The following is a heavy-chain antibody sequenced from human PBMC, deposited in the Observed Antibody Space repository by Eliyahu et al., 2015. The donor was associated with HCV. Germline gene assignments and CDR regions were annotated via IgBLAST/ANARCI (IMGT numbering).Heavy chain of an antibody. CDR1: GGSVSSGSDY. V-gene: IGHV4-61*01. D-gene: IGHD1-26*01. Sequence: QVQLQESGPGLVKPSETLSLTCTVSGGSVSSGSDYWNWIRQPPGEGLEWIGYIYYNGGTNYNPSLKSRVTISLDTSKNQFSLKLSSVTAADTAVYYCARGQVGATTLFDYWGQGTLVTVSS. CDR2: IYYNGGT. J-gene: IGHJ4*02. CDR3: ARGQVGATTLFDY.